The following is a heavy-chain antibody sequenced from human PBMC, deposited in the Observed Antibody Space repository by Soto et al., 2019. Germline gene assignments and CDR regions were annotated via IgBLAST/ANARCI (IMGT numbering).Heavy chain of an antibody. D-gene: IGHD6-13*01. CDR3: AAYSSGWSYFDY. V-gene: IGHV4-59*01. CDR1: GASISSYY. J-gene: IGHJ4*02. CDR2: IYYSGST. Sequence: LSLTCTVSGASISSYYWSWIRQPPGKGLEWIGYIYYSGSTNYNPSLKSRVTISVDTSKNQFSLKLSSVTAADTAVYYCAAYSSGWSYFDYWGQGTLVTVS.